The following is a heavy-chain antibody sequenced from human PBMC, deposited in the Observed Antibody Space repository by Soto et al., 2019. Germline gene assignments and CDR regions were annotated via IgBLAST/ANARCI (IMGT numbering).Heavy chain of an antibody. J-gene: IGHJ1*01. Sequence: ASETLSLTCAVYGGPLSGFYWSWIRQPPGKGLEWIGKINHIGTTNYNPSLKSRVTISVDTSKSQFSLRLSSVTAADTAMYYCARLPSGAFWGPGTPVTVSS. CDR1: GGPLSGFY. CDR2: INHIGTT. V-gene: IGHV4-34*01. CDR3: ARLPSGAF. D-gene: IGHD3-10*01.